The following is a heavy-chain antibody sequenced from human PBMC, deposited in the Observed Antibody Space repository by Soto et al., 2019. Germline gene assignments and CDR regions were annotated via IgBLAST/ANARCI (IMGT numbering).Heavy chain of an antibody. D-gene: IGHD3-3*01. CDR3: ARWGGYDLWMGYYFDY. Sequence: ASVKVSCKASGYTFTDYYIHWVRQAPGQGLEWMGWINPNSGGTDFAQKFQSRVTMTRDTSISTAFMELSSLTSDDTAVYYCARWGGYDLWMGYYFDYWGQGSLVTVSS. CDR2: INPNSGGT. J-gene: IGHJ4*02. CDR1: GYTFTDYY. V-gene: IGHV1-2*02.